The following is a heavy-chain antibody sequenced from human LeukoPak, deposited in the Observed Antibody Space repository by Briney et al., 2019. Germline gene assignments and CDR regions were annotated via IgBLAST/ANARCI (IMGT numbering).Heavy chain of an antibody. D-gene: IGHD3-3*01. Sequence: GASVKVSCKISGYTLTEVSMHWVRQAPGKGLEWMGRFDPEDGETLSAQRFQGRVTMTEDTSTDTAYMELSSLRSEDTAVYYCATLKGGRRFLEWSRYFDYWGQGTLVTVSS. CDR2: FDPEDGET. CDR3: ATLKGGRRFLEWSRYFDY. V-gene: IGHV1-24*01. CDR1: GYTLTEVS. J-gene: IGHJ4*02.